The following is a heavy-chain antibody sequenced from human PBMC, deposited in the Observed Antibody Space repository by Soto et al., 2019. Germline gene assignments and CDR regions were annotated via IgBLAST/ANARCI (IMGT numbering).Heavy chain of an antibody. Sequence: LSLTCAVYGGSFSGYYWSWIRQPPGKGLEWIGEINHSGSTNYNPSLKSRVTISVDTSKNQFSLKLSSVTAADTAVYYCARGYSSSSPFDYWGQGTLVTVSS. D-gene: IGHD6-6*01. J-gene: IGHJ4*02. CDR1: GGSFSGYY. V-gene: IGHV4-34*01. CDR3: ARGYSSSSPFDY. CDR2: INHSGST.